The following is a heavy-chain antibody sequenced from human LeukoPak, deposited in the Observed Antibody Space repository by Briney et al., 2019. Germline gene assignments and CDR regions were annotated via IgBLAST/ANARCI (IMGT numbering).Heavy chain of an antibody. CDR1: GFTFSSYS. V-gene: IGHV3-21*01. D-gene: IGHD6-13*01. Sequence: GGSLRLSCAASGFTFSSYSMNWVRQAPGKGLEWVSSISSSSSYIYYADSVKGRFTISRDNSKNTLYLQMNSLRAEDTAVYYCARDSPIAAAGDYYFDYWGQGTLVTVSS. CDR2: ISSSSSYI. J-gene: IGHJ4*02. CDR3: ARDSPIAAAGDYYFDY.